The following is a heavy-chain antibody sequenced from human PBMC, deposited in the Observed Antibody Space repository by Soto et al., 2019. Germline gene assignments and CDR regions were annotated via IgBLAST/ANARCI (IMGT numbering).Heavy chain of an antibody. V-gene: IGHV1-46*01. CDR2: INPSGGST. CDR3: ARAGPEDIVVVVAATDYFDY. J-gene: IGHJ4*02. Sequence: ASVKVSCKASGYTFTSYYMHWVRQAPGQGLEWMGIINPSGGSTSYAQKFQGRVTMTRDTSTSTVYMELSSLRSEDTAVYYCARAGPEDIVVVVAATDYFDYWGQGTLVTVSS. D-gene: IGHD2-15*01. CDR1: GYTFTSYY.